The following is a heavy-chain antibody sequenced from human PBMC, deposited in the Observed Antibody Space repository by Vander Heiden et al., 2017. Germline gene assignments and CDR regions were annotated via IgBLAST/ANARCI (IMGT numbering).Heavy chain of an antibody. CDR1: GFPFSSYG. CDR3: AKDRGFISVDGTGYLDS. V-gene: IGHV3-30*18. D-gene: IGHD6-19*01. Sequence: QVQVVESGGGVVQPGTSLRLSCVVSGFPFSSYGMHWVRQAPGKGLEWVAFISFHGTNKYYADSVKGRSTISRDNSNYTLYLQVNSLRVEDTAVYYCAKDRGFISVDGTGYLDSWGQGTLVIVSS. J-gene: IGHJ4*02. CDR2: ISFHGTNK.